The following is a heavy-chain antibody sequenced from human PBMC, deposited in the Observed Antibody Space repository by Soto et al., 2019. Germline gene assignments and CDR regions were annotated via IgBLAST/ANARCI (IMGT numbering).Heavy chain of an antibody. CDR1: GFTFSNAW. CDR3: STELYGVVIPLVPIAY. D-gene: IGHD3-3*01. J-gene: IGHJ4*02. V-gene: IGHV3-15*01. Sequence: PGGSLRLSCAASGFTFSNAWMSWVRQAPGKGLEWVGRIKIKTDGGTTDYAAPVKGRFTISRDDSKNTLYLQMNSLKTEDTAVYYCSTELYGVVIPLVPIAYWGQGTLVTVSS. CDR2: IKIKTDGGTT.